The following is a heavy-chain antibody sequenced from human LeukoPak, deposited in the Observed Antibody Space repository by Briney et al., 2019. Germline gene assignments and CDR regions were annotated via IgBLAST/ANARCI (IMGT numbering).Heavy chain of an antibody. Sequence: ASVKVSCKASGYTFTSYDINWMRQATGQGLEWMGWMNPNSGNTGYAQKFQGRVTMTRNTSISTAYMELSSLRSEDTAVYYCARSGQWPYDWFDPWGQGTLVTVSS. CDR2: MNPNSGNT. D-gene: IGHD6-19*01. CDR1: GYTFTSYD. V-gene: IGHV1-8*01. CDR3: ARSGQWPYDWFDP. J-gene: IGHJ5*02.